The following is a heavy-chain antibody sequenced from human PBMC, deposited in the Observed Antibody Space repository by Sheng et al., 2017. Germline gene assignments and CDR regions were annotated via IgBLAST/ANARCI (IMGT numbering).Heavy chain of an antibody. V-gene: IGHV3-74*01. J-gene: IGHJ4*02. Sequence: EVQLVEYGGGSVQTGGSLRLSCAASGFSFGTNWMHWVRQAPGMGLVWVSRINSDGSIISYAESVKGRFSISRDNAKNTLYLQMNSLRAEDTAVYYCVRGETGWDSWGQGTLVTVSS. CDR1: GFSFGTNW. CDR3: VRGETGWDS. CDR2: INSDGSII. D-gene: IGHD6-19*01.